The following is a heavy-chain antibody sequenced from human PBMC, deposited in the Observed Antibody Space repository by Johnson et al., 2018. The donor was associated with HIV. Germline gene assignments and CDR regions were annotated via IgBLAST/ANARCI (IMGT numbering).Heavy chain of an antibody. D-gene: IGHD3-10*01. V-gene: IGHV3-9*01. CDR1: GFTFDDYA. J-gene: IGHJ3*01. Sequence: VESGGGLVQPGRSLRLSCAASGFTFDDYAMHWVRQAPGKGLEWVSGISWNSGSIGYADSVKGRFTISRDNAKNSVYLQMNSLEAEDTAVYYCARAPEVRGVDAFDVWGQGTVVTVSS. CDR3: ARAPEVRGVDAFDV. CDR2: ISWNSGSI.